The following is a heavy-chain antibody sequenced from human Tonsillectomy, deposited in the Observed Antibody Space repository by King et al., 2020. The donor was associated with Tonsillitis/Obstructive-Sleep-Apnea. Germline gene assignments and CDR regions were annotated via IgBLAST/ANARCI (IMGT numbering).Heavy chain of an antibody. CDR3: AKDLIIATAGTPGDAFDI. J-gene: IGHJ3*02. D-gene: IGHD6-13*01. Sequence: QLVQSGGGLVQPRRSLRLSCASSGFTFDDYAMYWVRQAPGKGLEWVSGISWNSGSRGYADSVKGRFTISRDNAKNSLYLQMNSLRAEDTALYYCAKDLIIATAGTPGDAFDIWGQGTMVTVSS. CDR1: GFTFDDYA. V-gene: IGHV3-9*01. CDR2: ISWNSGSR.